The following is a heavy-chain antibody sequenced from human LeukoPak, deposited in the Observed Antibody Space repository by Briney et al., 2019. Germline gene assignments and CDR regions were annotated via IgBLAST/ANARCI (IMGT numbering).Heavy chain of an antibody. J-gene: IGHJ4*02. CDR3: AKSGIAAAGTKRGYFDY. V-gene: IGHV3-30*18. D-gene: IGHD6-13*01. Sequence: GRSLRLSCAASGFTFSSYGMHWVRQAPGKGLEWVAVISYDGSNKYSADSVKGRFTISRDNSKNTLYLQVNSLRAEDTAVYYCAKSGIAAAGTKRGYFDYWGQGTLVTVSS. CDR1: GFTFSSYG. CDR2: ISYDGSNK.